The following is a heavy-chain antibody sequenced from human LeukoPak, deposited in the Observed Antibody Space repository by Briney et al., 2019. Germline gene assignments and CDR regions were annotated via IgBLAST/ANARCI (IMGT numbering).Heavy chain of an antibody. CDR2: ISSSGSTI. Sequence: GGSLRLSCAASGFTFSSYDMSWVRQAPGKGLEWVSYISSSGSTIYYADSVKGRFTISRDNAKNSLYLQMNSLRAEDTAVYYCAELGITMIGGVWAKGTTVTISS. J-gene: IGHJ6*04. D-gene: IGHD3-10*02. CDR1: GFTFSSYD. V-gene: IGHV3-48*03. CDR3: AELGITMIGGV.